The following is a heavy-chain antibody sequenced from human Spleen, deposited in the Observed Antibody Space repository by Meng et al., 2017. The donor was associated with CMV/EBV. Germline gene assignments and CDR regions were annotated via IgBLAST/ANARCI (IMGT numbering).Heavy chain of an antibody. Sequence: ASVKVSCKASGYGFSSYYMHWVRQAPGQGLEWLGIINPSDGRTSYAQKFQVRVTMTRDTSTSTVYMELSSLRSEHTAVYYCARAQWGGFWSGYYHDYWGQGTLVTVSS. CDR3: ARAQWGGFWSGYYHDY. CDR1: GYGFSSYY. J-gene: IGHJ4*02. V-gene: IGHV1-46*01. CDR2: INPSDGRT. D-gene: IGHD3-3*01.